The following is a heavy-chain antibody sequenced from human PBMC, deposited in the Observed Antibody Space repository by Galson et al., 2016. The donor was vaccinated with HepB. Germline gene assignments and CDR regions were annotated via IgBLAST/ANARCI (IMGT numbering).Heavy chain of an antibody. D-gene: IGHD3-22*01. CDR2: ISSSGGRT. CDR1: GFTFSSYA. Sequence: SLRLSCAASGFTFSSYAMSWVRQAPGKGLEWVSAISSSGGRTYYADSVKGRFTISRDNSKNTLYLQMNSLRAEDTAVYYCAKDIRITMTVVVTHWGQGTLVTVSS. CDR3: AKDIRITMTVVVTH. V-gene: IGHV3-23*01. J-gene: IGHJ1*01.